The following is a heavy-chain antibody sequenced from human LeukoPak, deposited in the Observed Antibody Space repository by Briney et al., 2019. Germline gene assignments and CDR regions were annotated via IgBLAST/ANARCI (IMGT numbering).Heavy chain of an antibody. J-gene: IGHJ4*02. D-gene: IGHD3-22*01. CDR2: MNPNSGNT. CDR1: GYTFTSYD. CDR3: ARGPQGSGYYYFDY. V-gene: IGHV1-8*03. Sequence: GASVKVSCKASGYTFTSYDINWVRQATGQGLEWMGWMNPNSGNTGYAQKLQGRVTITRNTSISTAYMELSSLRSEDTAVYYCARGPQGSGYYYFDYWGQGTLVTVSS.